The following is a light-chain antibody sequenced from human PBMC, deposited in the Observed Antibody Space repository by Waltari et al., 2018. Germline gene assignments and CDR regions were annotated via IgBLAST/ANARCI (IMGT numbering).Light chain of an antibody. CDR3: QQYNSFPIT. CDR2: ESS. Sequence: DIQMTQSPATLSASVGDRVTITCRASQSISTWLAWYQQKPGKSPNLLIYESSSLESGVPSRVSGSGSGTEFTLTISGLQPDDFATYYCQQYNSFPITFGPGTRLEIK. CDR1: QSISTW. V-gene: IGKV1-5*03. J-gene: IGKJ5*01.